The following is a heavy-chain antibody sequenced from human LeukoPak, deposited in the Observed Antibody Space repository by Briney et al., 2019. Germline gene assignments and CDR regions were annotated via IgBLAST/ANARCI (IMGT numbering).Heavy chain of an antibody. J-gene: IGHJ4*02. CDR2: ITGSGGTT. CDR3: AKDRLGAILYFDY. CDR1: GFTFSSYG. V-gene: IGHV3-23*01. D-gene: IGHD1-26*01. Sequence: PGGTLRLSCAPSGFTFSSYGMSWAPQAPGKGLEWVSAITGSGGTTYYADSVKGRFTISRDNSKNTLYMQMNSLRAGDTAVYYCAKDRLGAILYFDYWGQGTLVTVSS.